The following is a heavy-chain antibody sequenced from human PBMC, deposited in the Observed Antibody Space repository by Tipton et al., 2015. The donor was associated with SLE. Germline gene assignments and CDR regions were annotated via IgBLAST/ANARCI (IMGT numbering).Heavy chain of an antibody. CDR1: GGSVSPYY. CDR3: ARGAKGRITLVRVRPYYFDY. V-gene: IGHV4-59*02. J-gene: IGHJ4*01. CDR2: IFHSGGT. D-gene: IGHD3-10*01. Sequence: TLSLTCTVSGGSVSPYYWNWIRQSPGKGLEWIGYIFHSGGTNYNPSLKSRVTISVDTSKNQLSLKLTSVTAADTAVYYCARGAKGRITLVRVRPYYFDYWGQGSLVTVSS.